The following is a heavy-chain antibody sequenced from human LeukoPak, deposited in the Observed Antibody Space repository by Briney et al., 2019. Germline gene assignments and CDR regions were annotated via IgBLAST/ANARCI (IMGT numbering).Heavy chain of an antibody. D-gene: IGHD6-13*01. CDR3: ARARAAATAYFDY. Sequence: GGALKISWKGSGYSLTSYWIGWGRQVPGEGLGWVGIMSPGASDTRYSPSFQGQVTISADKSISTAYMQWSSLKASDTAMYYCARARAAATAYFDYWGQGTLVTVSS. CDR2: MSPGASDT. CDR1: GYSLTSYW. V-gene: IGHV5-51*01. J-gene: IGHJ4*02.